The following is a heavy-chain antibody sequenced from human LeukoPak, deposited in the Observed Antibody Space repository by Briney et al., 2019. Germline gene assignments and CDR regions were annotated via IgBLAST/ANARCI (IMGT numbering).Heavy chain of an antibody. V-gene: IGHV4-34*01. CDR1: GGSFSGYY. J-gene: IGHJ4*02. D-gene: IGHD2-2*03. CDR3: AKKGGYCSSTSCYMVGNYFDY. CDR2: ISHSGST. Sequence: SETLSLTCAVYGGSFSGYYWSWIRQPPGKGLEWIGEISHSGSTNYNPSLKSRVTISVDTSKNQFSLKLSSVTAADTAVYYCAKKGGYCSSTSCYMVGNYFDYWGRGTLVTVSS.